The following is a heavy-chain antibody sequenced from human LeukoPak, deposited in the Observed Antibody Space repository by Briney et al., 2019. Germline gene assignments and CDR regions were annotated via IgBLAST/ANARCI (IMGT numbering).Heavy chain of an antibody. CDR3: ARGFRYSSGWYYFDY. CDR2: IYSGGST. V-gene: IGHV3-66*01. J-gene: IGHJ4*02. CDR1: GFTVSSNY. Sequence: PGGSLRLSCAASGFTVSSNYMSWVRQAPGKGLEWVSVIYSGGSTCYADSVKGRFTISRDNSKNTLYLQMNSLRAEDTAVYYCARGFRYSSGWYYFDYWGQGTLVTVSS. D-gene: IGHD6-19*01.